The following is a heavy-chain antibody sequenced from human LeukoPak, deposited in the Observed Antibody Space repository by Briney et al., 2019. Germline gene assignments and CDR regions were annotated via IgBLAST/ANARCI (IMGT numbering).Heavy chain of an antibody. D-gene: IGHD3-22*01. V-gene: IGHV3-30-3*01. CDR2: ISYDGSNK. CDR1: GFTFSSYA. CDR3: ARFSDNDY. J-gene: IGHJ4*02. Sequence: GGSLRLSCAASGFTFSSYAMHWVRQAPGKGLEWVAVISYDGSNKYYVDSVKGRFTISRDNSKNTLYLQMNSLRAEDTAVYYCARFSDNDYWGQGTLVTVSS.